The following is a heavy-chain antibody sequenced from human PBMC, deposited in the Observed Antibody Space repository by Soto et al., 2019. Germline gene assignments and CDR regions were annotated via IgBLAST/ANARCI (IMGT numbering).Heavy chain of an antibody. CDR3: AHNDDTVAGSGVY. CDR2: IYWDGDQ. CDR1: EFSLSTSGVS. V-gene: IGHV2-5*02. Sequence: QITLKESGPTLVKPTQPLTLTCTFSEFSLSTSGVSVSWIRQPPGKALEWLGLIYWDGDQRYSPSLRGRLTITKDTSKNQVVLTLTNVDPVDTATYYCAHNDDTVAGSGVYWGRGTLVTVSS. D-gene: IGHD3-10*01. J-gene: IGHJ4*02.